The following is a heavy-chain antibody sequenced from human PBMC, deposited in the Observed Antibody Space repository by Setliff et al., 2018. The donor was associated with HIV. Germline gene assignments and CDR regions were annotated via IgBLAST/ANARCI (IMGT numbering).Heavy chain of an antibody. D-gene: IGHD3-10*01. CDR1: GGTFSSYA. CDR2: IIPTFGTT. CDR3: ARASLKSTSSGSYYHILDY. J-gene: IGHJ4*02. V-gene: IGHV1-69*13. Sequence: SVKVSCKASGGTFSSYAISWVRQAPGQGLEWVGGIIPTFGTTNYAQKFQGRVTITADESTNTAYMELSSLRSEDTALYYCARASLKSTSSGSYYHILDYWGQGTLVTVSS.